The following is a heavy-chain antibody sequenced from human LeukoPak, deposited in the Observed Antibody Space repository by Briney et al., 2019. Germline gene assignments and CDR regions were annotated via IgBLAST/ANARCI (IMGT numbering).Heavy chain of an antibody. CDR3: ARNNIKGRSAFDI. V-gene: IGHV1-24*01. D-gene: IGHD1/OR15-1a*01. CDR1: GYTLTELS. CDR2: FDPEDGET. Sequence: GASVKVSCKVSGYTLTELSMHWVRQAPGKGLEWMGGFDPEDGETIYAQKFQGRVTITADKSTSTAYMELSSLRSEDTAVYYCARNNIKGRSAFDIWGQGTMVTVSS. J-gene: IGHJ3*02.